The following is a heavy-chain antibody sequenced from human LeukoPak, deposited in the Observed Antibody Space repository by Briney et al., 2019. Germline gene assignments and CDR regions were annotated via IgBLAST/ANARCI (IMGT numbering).Heavy chain of an antibody. CDR1: GFNFDDYA. Sequence: GGSLRLSCAASGFNFDDYAMSWVRRAPGRGLEWVSGINWNGGSTGYTDSVKGRFTISRDNARNSLYLQMNSLRADDTAVYYCAIATRPYYDFWSGYYGDLVYWGQGTLVTVSS. CDR2: INWNGGST. D-gene: IGHD3-3*01. J-gene: IGHJ4*02. V-gene: IGHV3-20*04. CDR3: AIATRPYYDFWSGYYGDLVY.